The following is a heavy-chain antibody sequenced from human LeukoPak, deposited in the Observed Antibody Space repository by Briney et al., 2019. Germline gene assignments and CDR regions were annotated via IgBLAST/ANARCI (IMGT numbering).Heavy chain of an antibody. V-gene: IGHV1-8*01. D-gene: IGHD6-19*01. CDR1: GYTFISYH. CDR3: ARGHLDSSGWYYYDY. Sequence: ASVKVSCKASGYTFISYHINWVRRATGQGLEWMAWMNPNSGNAGYAQEFQGRVTITWSTSINTAYMELSGLRSEDTAVYYCARGHLDSSGWYYYDYWGQGTLVTVSS. J-gene: IGHJ4*02. CDR2: MNPNSGNA.